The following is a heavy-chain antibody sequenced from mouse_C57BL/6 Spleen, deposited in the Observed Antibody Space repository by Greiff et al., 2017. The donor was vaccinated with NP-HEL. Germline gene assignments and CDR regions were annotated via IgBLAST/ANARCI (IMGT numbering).Heavy chain of an antibody. Sequence: EVMLVESGGGLVKPGGSLKLSCAASGFTFSSYTMSWVRQTPEKRLEWVATISGGGGNTYYPDSVKGRFTISRDNAKNTLYLQMSSLRSEDTALYYCARHTSSGYQAWFAYWGQGTLVTVSA. V-gene: IGHV5-9*01. CDR2: ISGGGGNT. D-gene: IGHD3-2*02. J-gene: IGHJ3*01. CDR1: GFTFSSYT. CDR3: ARHTSSGYQAWFAY.